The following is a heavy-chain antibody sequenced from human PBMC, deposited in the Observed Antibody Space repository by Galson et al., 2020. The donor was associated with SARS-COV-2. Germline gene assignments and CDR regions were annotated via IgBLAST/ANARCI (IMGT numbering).Heavy chain of an antibody. CDR3: ARRDPPDTAVLPAAIQRFQH. CDR2: IHSNGAT. D-gene: IGHD2-2*02. Sequence: GESLKISCAASGFTFSLYSMSWVRQAPGKGLEWVSAIHSNGATFYADPLKGRFTISRDDSKNMLYLEMNSLIDEDTAIYFCARRDPPDTAVLPAAIQRFQHWGQGNLVVVSS. CDR1: GFTFSLYS. V-gene: IGHV3-23*01. J-gene: IGHJ1*01.